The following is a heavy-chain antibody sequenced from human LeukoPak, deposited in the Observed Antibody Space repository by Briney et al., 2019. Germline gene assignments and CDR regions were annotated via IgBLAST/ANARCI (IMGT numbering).Heavy chain of an antibody. J-gene: IGHJ3*01. D-gene: IGHD3-16*02. CDR1: GYTFTRYG. V-gene: IGHV7-4-1*02. CDR3: ARGATYHDP. CDR2: INTNTGNP. Sequence: ASVNVSCKASGYTFTRYGINWVRQAPGQGLEWMGWINTNTGNPTYAQGFTGRFVFSLDTSVSTAYLEITSLKAEDTAVYYCARGATYHDPWGQGTTVTVSS.